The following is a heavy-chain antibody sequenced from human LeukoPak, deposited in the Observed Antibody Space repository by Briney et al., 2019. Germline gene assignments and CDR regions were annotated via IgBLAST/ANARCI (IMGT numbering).Heavy chain of an antibody. D-gene: IGHD3-22*01. CDR3: AKDRTQNYYDSSGYYLPPDYYFDY. V-gene: IGHV3-33*06. CDR2: IWYDGSNK. Sequence: GGSLRLSCAASGFTFSSYGMHWVRQAPGKGLEWVAVIWYDGSNKYYADSVKGRFTISRDNSKNTLYLQMNSLRAEDTAVYYCAKDRTQNYYDSSGYYLPPDYYFDYWGQGTLVTVSS. CDR1: GFTFSSYG. J-gene: IGHJ4*02.